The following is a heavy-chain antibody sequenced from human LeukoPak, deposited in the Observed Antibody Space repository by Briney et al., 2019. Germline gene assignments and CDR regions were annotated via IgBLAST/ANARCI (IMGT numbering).Heavy chain of an antibody. V-gene: IGHV4-59*08. Sequence: SETLSLTCTVSGGSISSYYWSWIRQPPGKGLEWIGYIYYSGSTNYNPSLKSRVTISVDTSKNQFSLKLSSVTAADTAVYYCARHESSVVPSSFDCWGQGTLVTVSS. J-gene: IGHJ4*02. CDR1: GGSISSYY. CDR3: ARHESSVVPSSFDC. D-gene: IGHD2-2*01. CDR2: IYYSGST.